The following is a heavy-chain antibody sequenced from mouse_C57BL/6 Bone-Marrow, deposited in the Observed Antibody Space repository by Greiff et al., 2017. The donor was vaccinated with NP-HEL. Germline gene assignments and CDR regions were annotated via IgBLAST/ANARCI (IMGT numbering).Heavy chain of an antibody. J-gene: IGHJ2*01. CDR3: ARGGGVCDY. Sequence: VQLQQSGPELVKPGDSVKISCKASGYSFTGYFMNWVMQSHGKSLEWIGRINPYNGDTFYTQKFKGKATLTVDKSSSTAHMELRSLTSEGSAVYYCARGGGVCDYWGQGTTLTVSS. CDR1: GYSFTGYF. V-gene: IGHV1-20*01. CDR2: INPYNGDT.